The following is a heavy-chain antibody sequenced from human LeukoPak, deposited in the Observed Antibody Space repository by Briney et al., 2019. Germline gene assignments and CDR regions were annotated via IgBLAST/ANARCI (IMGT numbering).Heavy chain of an antibody. D-gene: IGHD2-2*01. CDR3: ARHNYRVPAATWLYGYYYYMDV. CDR2: IYPGDSDT. Sequence: GESLKISCRGSGYSFTSYWIGWVRQMPGKGLEWMGIIYPGDSDTRYSPSFQGQVTISADKSISTAYLQWSSLKASDTAMYYCARHNYRVPAATWLYGYYYYMDVWAKGTTVTVSS. V-gene: IGHV5-51*01. CDR1: GYSFTSYW. J-gene: IGHJ6*03.